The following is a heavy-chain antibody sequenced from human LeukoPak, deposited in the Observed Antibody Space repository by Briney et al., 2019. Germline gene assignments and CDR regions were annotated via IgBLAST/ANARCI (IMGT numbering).Heavy chain of an antibody. Sequence: GGSLSPSCAASGFTFSSYWMHWVRQAPGKGLVWVSRIKSDGSSIMYADSVKGRFTISRHNAKSTLYLQMNSLRAEDTAVYYCARDLDFGGYPNFVCRRQGTLVTVSS. CDR1: GFTFSSYW. J-gene: IGHJ4*02. D-gene: IGHD3-22*01. CDR3: ARDLDFGGYPNFVC. V-gene: IGHV3-74*03. CDR2: IKSDGSSI.